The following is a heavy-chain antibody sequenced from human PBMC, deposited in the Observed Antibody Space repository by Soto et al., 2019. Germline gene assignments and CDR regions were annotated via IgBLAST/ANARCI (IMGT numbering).Heavy chain of an antibody. D-gene: IGHD6-19*01. CDR2: IIPIFGTA. V-gene: IGHV1-69*13. J-gene: IGHJ3*02. CDR1: GGTFRSYS. Sequence: ASVEVSCQASGGTFRSYSFCWVRQAPGQGLEWMGEIIPIFGTANYAQKFQGRVTITADESTSTAYMELSSLRSEDTAVYYCAREVVAGDDSFDIWGQGTMVNVSS. CDR3: AREVVAGDDSFDI.